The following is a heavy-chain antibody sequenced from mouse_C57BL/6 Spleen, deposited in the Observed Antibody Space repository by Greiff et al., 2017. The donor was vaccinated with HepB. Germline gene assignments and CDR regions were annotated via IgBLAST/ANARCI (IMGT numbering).Heavy chain of an antibody. CDR3: ARLSSEAYAGFDY. Sequence: EVKLMESGGGLVKPGGSLKLSCAASGFTFSSYTMSWVRQTPEKRLEWVATISGGGGNTYYPDSVKGRVTISRDNAKNTLYLQMSSLRSEDTALYYCARLSSEAYAGFDYWGQGTTLTVSS. D-gene: IGHD6-5*01. J-gene: IGHJ2*01. V-gene: IGHV5-9*01. CDR2: ISGGGGNT. CDR1: GFTFSSYT.